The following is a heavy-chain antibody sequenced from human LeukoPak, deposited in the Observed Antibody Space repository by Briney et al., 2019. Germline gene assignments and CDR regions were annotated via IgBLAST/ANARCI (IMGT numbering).Heavy chain of an antibody. J-gene: IGHJ6*03. Sequence: GGSLRLSCAASGFPFSSYGMSWVRQAPGKGLEWVSAITGSSRTTYYADSVKGRFTISRDNSKNTLYLQMNSLRAEDAAIYYCAKNGDRGAYCTGGTCYPYFYYYMDVWGKGTTVTI. CDR2: ITGSSRTT. D-gene: IGHD2-15*01. CDR1: GFPFSSYG. CDR3: AKNGDRGAYCTGGTCYPYFYYYMDV. V-gene: IGHV3-23*01.